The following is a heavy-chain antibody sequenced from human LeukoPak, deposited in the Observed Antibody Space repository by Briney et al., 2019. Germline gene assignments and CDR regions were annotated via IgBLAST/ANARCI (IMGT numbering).Heavy chain of an antibody. CDR1: GLSVSTSV. V-gene: IGHV3-33*03. J-gene: IGHJ3*01. CDR3: TKETNAFDA. CDR2: TWSDGVAK. D-gene: IGHD1-7*01. Sequence: PGGSLRLSCATSGLSVSTSVIHWVRQIPGRGLQRVAGTWSDGVAKYYEASVKGRFTISIDRSKNTVFLQMKNLRAEDTALYHCTKETNAFDAWGQGTLVTVSS.